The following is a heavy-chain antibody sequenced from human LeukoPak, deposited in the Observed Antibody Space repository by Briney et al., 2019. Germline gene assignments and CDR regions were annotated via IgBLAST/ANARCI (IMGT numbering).Heavy chain of an antibody. J-gene: IGHJ5*02. Sequence: GASVKVSCKASGYTFTSYGISWVRQAPGQGLEWMGWISAYNGNTNYAQKLQGRVTMTTDTSTSTAYMGLRSLRSDDTAVYYCARVRDDFRGVACWLDPWGQGTLVTVSS. V-gene: IGHV1-18*01. CDR1: GYTFTSYG. D-gene: IGHD3-3*01. CDR2: ISAYNGNT. CDR3: ARVRDDFRGVACWLDP.